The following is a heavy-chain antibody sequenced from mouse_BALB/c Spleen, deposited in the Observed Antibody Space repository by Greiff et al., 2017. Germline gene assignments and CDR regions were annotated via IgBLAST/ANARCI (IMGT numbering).Heavy chain of an antibody. J-gene: IGHJ4*01. V-gene: IGHV5-6-3*01. CDR2: INSNGGST. CDR3: AREEVRRRNYAMDY. Sequence: EVKLVESGGGLVQPGGSLKLSCAASGFTFSSYGMSWVRQTPDKRLELVATINSNGGSTYYPDSVKGRFTISRDNAKNTLYLQMSSLKSEDTAMYYCAREEVRRRNYAMDYWGQGTSVTVSS. CDR1: GFTFSSYG. D-gene: IGHD2-14*01.